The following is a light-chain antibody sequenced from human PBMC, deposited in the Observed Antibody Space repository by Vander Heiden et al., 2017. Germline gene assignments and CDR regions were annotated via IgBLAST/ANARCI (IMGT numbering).Light chain of an antibody. Sequence: QSVLTQPPSASGTPGQRVTISCSGGSSNIGSYTLSWYQQLPGTAPKLLIYSNKQRPSGVPDRFSGSKSGTSASLAISGLQSEDEADYYCAAWDDSLNGPVFGGGTKRTVL. CDR2: SNK. V-gene: IGLV1-44*01. J-gene: IGLJ2*01. CDR1: SSNIGSYT. CDR3: AAWDDSLNGPV.